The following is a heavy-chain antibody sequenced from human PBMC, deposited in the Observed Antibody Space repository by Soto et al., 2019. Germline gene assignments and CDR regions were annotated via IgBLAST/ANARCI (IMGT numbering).Heavy chain of an antibody. V-gene: IGHV3-48*03. CDR3: ARGSRSSGYYYYGMDV. D-gene: IGHD6-13*01. J-gene: IGHJ6*02. CDR1: GFTFSSYE. Sequence: GSLLLSCAASGFTFSSYEMNGVRQAPGKGLEWVSYISSSGSTIYYADSVKGRFTISRDNAKNSLYLQMNSLRAEDTAVYYCARGSRSSGYYYYGMDVWGQGTTVTVSS. CDR2: ISSSGSTI.